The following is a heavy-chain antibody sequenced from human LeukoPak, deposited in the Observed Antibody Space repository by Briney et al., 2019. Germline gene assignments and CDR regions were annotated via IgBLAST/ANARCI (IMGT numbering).Heavy chain of an antibody. D-gene: IGHD2-2*01. CDR2: INHSGST. J-gene: IGHJ5*02. V-gene: IGHV4-34*01. CDR1: GGSFSGYY. CDR3: ARRGFCSSTSCPPRIKRGNWFNP. Sequence: ASETLSLTCAVYGGSFSGYYWSWIRQPPGKGLEWIGEINHSGSTNYNPSLKSRVTISVDPSKNQFSLKLSSVTAADTAVYYCARRGFCSSTSCPPRIKRGNWFNPWGQGTLVTVSS.